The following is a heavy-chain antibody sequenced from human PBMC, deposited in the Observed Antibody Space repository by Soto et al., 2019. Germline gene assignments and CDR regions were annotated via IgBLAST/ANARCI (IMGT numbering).Heavy chain of an antibody. Sequence: ASVKVSCKASGYTFTRYAMHWVRQAPGQRPEWMGWINAGNGDTKYSEKLQGRVTMTTDTSTSTAYMELRSLRSDDTAVYYCARGSVGYGSYYFDYWGQGTLVTVSS. J-gene: IGHJ4*02. CDR3: ARGSVGYGSYYFDY. V-gene: IGHV1-3*01. CDR1: GYTFTRYA. D-gene: IGHD5-18*01. CDR2: INAGNGDT.